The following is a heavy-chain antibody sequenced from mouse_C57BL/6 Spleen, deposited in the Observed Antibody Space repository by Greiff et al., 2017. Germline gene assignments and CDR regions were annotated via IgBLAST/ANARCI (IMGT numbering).Heavy chain of an antibody. D-gene: IGHD2-3*01. CDR2: INPSTGGT. J-gene: IGHJ3*01. V-gene: IGHV1-42*01. CDR3: ARDGYFY. CDR1: GYSFTGYY. Sequence: EVQLQQSGPELVKPGASVKISCKASGYSFTGYYMNWVKQSPEKSLEWIGEINPSTGGTTYNQKFKAKATLTVDKSSSTAYMQLKSLTSEDSAVYYCARDGYFYWGQGTLVTVSA.